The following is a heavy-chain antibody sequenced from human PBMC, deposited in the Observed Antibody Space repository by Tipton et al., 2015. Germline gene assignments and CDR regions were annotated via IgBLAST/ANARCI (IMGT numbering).Heavy chain of an antibody. J-gene: IGHJ3*01. CDR1: GFTFSSYA. CDR2: ISGSGGST. D-gene: IGHD4-17*01. Sequence: GSLRLSCAASGFTFSSYAMSWVRQAPGKGLEWVSAISGSGGSTYYADSVKGRFTISRDNSKNTLYLQMNSLRAEDTAVYYCARGDDNYGFLRGVFDLWGPGTLVTASS. V-gene: IGHV3-23*01. CDR3: ARGDDNYGFLRGVFDL.